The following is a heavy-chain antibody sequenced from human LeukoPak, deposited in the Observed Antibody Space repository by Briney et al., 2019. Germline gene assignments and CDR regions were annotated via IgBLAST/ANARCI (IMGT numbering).Heavy chain of an antibody. V-gene: IGHV4-31*03. J-gene: IGHJ1*01. Sequence: SETLSLTCTVSGDSISGGGYFWSWVRHHRGGGLEWIGYISFSGSTYYSPSLASRLSISVDTSKRQFSLKLSSVTAADTAVYFCAREAYGGSGHRYFQHWGQGTLVTVSS. CDR2: ISFSGST. D-gene: IGHD4-23*01. CDR3: AREAYGGSGHRYFQH. CDR1: GDSISGGGYF.